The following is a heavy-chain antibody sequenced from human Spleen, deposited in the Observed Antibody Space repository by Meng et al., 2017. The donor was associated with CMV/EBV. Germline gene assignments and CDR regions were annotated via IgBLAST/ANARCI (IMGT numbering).Heavy chain of an antibody. Sequence: GFTFSSYAMHWVRQAPGKGLEWVAVISYDGSNKYYADSVKGRFTISRDNSKNTLYLQMNSLRAEDTAVYYCARDSAWLVPENWYFDLWGRGTLVTVSS. CDR3: ARDSAWLVPENWYFDL. CDR2: ISYDGSNK. J-gene: IGHJ2*01. D-gene: IGHD6-19*01. CDR1: GFTFSSYA. V-gene: IGHV3-30-3*01.